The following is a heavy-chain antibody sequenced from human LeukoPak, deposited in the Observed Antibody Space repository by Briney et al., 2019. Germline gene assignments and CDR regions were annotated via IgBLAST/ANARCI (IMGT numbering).Heavy chain of an antibody. D-gene: IGHD5-12*01. V-gene: IGHV3-30*02. CDR1: GFTFSSYG. CDR2: IRYDGSNK. J-gene: IGHJ3*02. Sequence: PGGSLRLSCAASGFTFSSYGMHWVRQAPGKGLEWVAFIRYDGSNKYYADSVKGRFTISRDNSKNTLYLQMNSLRAEDTAVYYCANEWLRFSGGAFDIWGQGTMVTVSS. CDR3: ANEWLRFSGGAFDI.